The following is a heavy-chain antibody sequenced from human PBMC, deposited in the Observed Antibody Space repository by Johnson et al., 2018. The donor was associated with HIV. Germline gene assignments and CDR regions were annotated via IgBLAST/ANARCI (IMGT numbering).Heavy chain of an antibody. Sequence: VQLVESGGDWVQPGGSLRLSCAASGFTFSIYDMHWVRQPTGKGLEWVSAIGTAGDTYYAASVRGRFTISRENAKNSLDLQMNSLRAEDTALYYCVRGGLGYQNIHDPFDIWGQGTMVTVSS. D-gene: IGHD3-16*02. CDR2: IGTAGDT. V-gene: IGHV3-13*01. J-gene: IGHJ3*02. CDR1: GFTFSIYD. CDR3: VRGGLGYQNIHDPFDI.